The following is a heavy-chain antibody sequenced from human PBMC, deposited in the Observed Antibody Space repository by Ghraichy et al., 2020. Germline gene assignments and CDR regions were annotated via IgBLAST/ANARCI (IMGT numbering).Heavy chain of an antibody. CDR1: GYTFTGYY. CDR3: ARTQYSSGWYQAFDI. D-gene: IGHD6-19*01. Sequence: ASVKVSCKASGYTFTGYYMHWVRQAPGQGLEWMGWINPNSGGTNYAQKFQGRVTMTRDTSISTAYMELSRLRSDDTAVYYCARTQYSSGWYQAFDIRGQGTMVTVSS. V-gene: IGHV1-2*02. J-gene: IGHJ3*02. CDR2: INPNSGGT.